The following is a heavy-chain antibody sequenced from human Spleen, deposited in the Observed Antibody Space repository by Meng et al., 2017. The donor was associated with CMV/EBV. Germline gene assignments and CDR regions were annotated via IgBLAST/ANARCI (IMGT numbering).Heavy chain of an antibody. V-gene: IGHV3-30*02. CDR1: GFTFSNYW. J-gene: IGHJ4*02. D-gene: IGHD3-10*01. CDR2: IWYDGSNK. CDR3: ARDGVRGLDY. Sequence: GESLKISCAASGFTFSNYWMHWVRQAPGKGLEWVTFIWYDGSNKYYADSVKGRFTISRDNSKNTLYLQMNTLRVEDTAVYYCARDGVRGLDYWGQGTLVTVSS.